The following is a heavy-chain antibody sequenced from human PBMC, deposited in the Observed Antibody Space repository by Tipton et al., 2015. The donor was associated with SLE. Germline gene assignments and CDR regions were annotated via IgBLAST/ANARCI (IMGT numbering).Heavy chain of an antibody. CDR2: IYYRGST. D-gene: IGHD3-10*01. CDR1: GGSISSSSYY. J-gene: IGHJ5*02. CDR3: AREAGNWFDP. Sequence: GLVKPSETLSLTCAVYGGSISSSSYYWAWIRQSPGEGVEWIGEIYYRGSTNYNPSLKSRVTISVDTSKNQFSLKLSSVTAADTAVYYCAREAGNWFDPWGQGTLVTVSS. V-gene: IGHV4-39*07.